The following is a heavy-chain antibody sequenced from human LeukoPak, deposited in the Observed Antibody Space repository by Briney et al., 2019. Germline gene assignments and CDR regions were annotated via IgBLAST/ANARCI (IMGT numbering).Heavy chain of an antibody. J-gene: IGHJ4*02. D-gene: IGHD3-3*01. CDR3: TTMTHYDFWSGYYTGFDY. CDR2: IKSKTDGGTT. Sequence: GGSLRLSCAASGFTFSNAWMSWVHQAPGKGLEWVGRIKSKTDGGTTDYAAPVKGRFAISRDDSKNTLYLQMNSLKTEDTAVYYCTTMTHYDFWSGYYTGFDYWGQGTLVTVSS. CDR1: GFTFSNAW. V-gene: IGHV3-15*01.